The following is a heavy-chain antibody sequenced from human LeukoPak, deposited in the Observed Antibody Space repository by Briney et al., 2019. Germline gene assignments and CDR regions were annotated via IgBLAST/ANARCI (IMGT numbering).Heavy chain of an antibody. V-gene: IGHV3-23*01. CDR1: GFTFSSYA. CDR3: AKALDLGYCSSTSCLN. D-gene: IGHD2-2*01. Sequence: GWSLRLSCAASGFTFSSYAMSWVRQAPGKGLEWVSAISGSGGSTYYADSVKGRFTISRDNSKNTLYLQMNSLRAEDTAVYYCAKALDLGYCSSTSCLNWGQGTLVTVSS. CDR2: ISGSGGST. J-gene: IGHJ4*02.